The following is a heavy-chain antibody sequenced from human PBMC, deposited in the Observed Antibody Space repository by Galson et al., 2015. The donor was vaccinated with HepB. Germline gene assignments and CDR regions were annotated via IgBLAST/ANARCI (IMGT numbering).Heavy chain of an antibody. J-gene: IGHJ4*02. CDR2: IWYDGSNK. CDR1: GFIFSSYG. D-gene: IGHD1-26*01. Sequence: SLRLSCAASGFIFSSYGMHWVRQAPGKGLEWVAVIWYDGSNKYYVDSVKGRFTISRDNSKNTLYLQMNSLRAEDTAVYYCARDDGGGRFDYWGQGTLVTVSS. V-gene: IGHV3-33*08. CDR3: ARDDGGGRFDY.